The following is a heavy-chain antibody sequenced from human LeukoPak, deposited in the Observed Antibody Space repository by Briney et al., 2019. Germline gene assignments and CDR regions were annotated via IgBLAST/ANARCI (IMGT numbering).Heavy chain of an antibody. V-gene: IGHV3-30*03. J-gene: IGHJ4*02. CDR2: ISYDGSNK. D-gene: IGHD3-10*01. CDR1: GFTFSSYG. CDR3: FREGGD. Sequence: GGSLRLSCAASGFTFSSYGMHWVRQAPGKGLEWVAVISYDGSNKYYADSVKGRFTISRDNGKNTLYLQMNSLRVEDTAIYYCFREGGDWGQGTLVTVSS.